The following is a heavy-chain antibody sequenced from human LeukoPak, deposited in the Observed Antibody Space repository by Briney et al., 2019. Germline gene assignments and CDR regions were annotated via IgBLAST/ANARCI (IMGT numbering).Heavy chain of an antibody. D-gene: IGHD6-19*01. CDR1: GGTFSSYA. CDR3: AKDLWDSSGWYVAY. V-gene: IGHV1-69*13. J-gene: IGHJ4*02. CDR2: IIPIFGTA. Sequence: SVKVSCKASGGTFSSYAISWVRQAPGQGLEWMGGIIPIFGTANYAQKFQGRVTITADESTSTAYMEQSSLRSEDTAVYYCAKDLWDSSGWYVAYWGQGTLVTVSS.